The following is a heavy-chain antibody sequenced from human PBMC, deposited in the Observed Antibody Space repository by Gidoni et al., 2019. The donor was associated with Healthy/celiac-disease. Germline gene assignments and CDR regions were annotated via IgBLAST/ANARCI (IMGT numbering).Heavy chain of an antibody. CDR1: GFTFSSYA. D-gene: IGHD3-16*02. CDR2: KSYDGSNK. V-gene: IGHV3-30-3*01. J-gene: IGHJ4*02. Sequence: QVQLVASGGGVVQPGRSLRLACAASGFTFSSYAMHWVRQAPGKGLGWGAVKSYDGSNKYYADSVKGRFTISRDNSKNTLYLQMNSLRAEDTAVYYCARDPEGGFGDLRLGELSSYWGQGTLVTVSS. CDR3: ARDPEGGFGDLRLGELSSY.